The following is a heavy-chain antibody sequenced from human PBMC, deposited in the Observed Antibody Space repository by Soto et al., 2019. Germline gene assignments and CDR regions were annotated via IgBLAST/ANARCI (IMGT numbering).Heavy chain of an antibody. Sequence: QVQLVQSGAEVKKPGASVTVSCKASGYTFNNHIITWVRQAPGHGLEWMGWINGFNGDTKYAQKLQGRVTMTADTSTSTAYMELRSLRSDDTGVYYCAREMITATFFDYWGQGTLVTVSS. CDR2: INGFNGDT. J-gene: IGHJ4*02. CDR1: GYTFNNHI. V-gene: IGHV1-18*01. D-gene: IGHD3-16*01. CDR3: AREMITATFFDY.